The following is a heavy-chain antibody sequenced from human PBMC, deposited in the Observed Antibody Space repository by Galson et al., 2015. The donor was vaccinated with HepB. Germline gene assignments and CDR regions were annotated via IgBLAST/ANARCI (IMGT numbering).Heavy chain of an antibody. CDR2: ISSSSSYT. CDR3: ARIYDSSGYYPNYYYYGMDV. D-gene: IGHD3-22*01. J-gene: IGHJ6*02. V-gene: IGHV3-11*03. Sequence: SLRLSCAASGFTFSDYHMSWIRQAPGKGLEWVSYISSSSSYTNYADSVKGRFTISRDNAKNSLYLQMNSLRAEDTAVYYCARIYDSSGYYPNYYYYGMDVWGQGTTFTVSS. CDR1: GFTFSDYH.